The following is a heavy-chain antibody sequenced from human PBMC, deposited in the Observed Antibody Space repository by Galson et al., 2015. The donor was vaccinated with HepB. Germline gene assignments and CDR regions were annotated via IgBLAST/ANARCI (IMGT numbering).Heavy chain of an antibody. CDR1: GYTFTAYF. V-gene: IGHV1-2*06. Sequence: SVKVSCKASGYTFTAYFMHWVRQAPGQGLEWMGRINPNSGGTMFAQNFQGRVTMTRDTSSSTAYMDLSSLRPDDTAGYYCARGGTGSANYHMDVWGKGTRVTVSS. CDR2: INPNSGGT. D-gene: IGHD2-8*02. CDR3: ARGGTGSANYHMDV. J-gene: IGHJ6*03.